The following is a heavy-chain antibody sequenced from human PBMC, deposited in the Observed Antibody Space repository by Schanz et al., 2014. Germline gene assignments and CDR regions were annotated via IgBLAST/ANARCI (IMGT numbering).Heavy chain of an antibody. CDR1: GYSFSAYY. Sequence: QVQLVQSGAELKNPGASVKVSCKASGYSFSAYYIHWMRQAPGQGLEWLGRFTHISQKFQGRVTMTRDTSSTTAYMERNSLRSDDTAVYYCVRELSGGTFDYWGQGALVTVSS. CDR3: VRELSGGTFDY. J-gene: IGHJ4*02. CDR2: FT. D-gene: IGHD1-1*01. V-gene: IGHV1-2*06.